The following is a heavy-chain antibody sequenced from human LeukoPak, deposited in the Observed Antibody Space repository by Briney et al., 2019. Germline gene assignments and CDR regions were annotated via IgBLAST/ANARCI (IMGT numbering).Heavy chain of an antibody. D-gene: IGHD6-13*01. CDR3: ARDPPGIAASVSGG. CDR1: GFTVSNNY. CDR2: IYSGGTT. Sequence: PGGSLSLSCTASGFTVSNNYMNWVRRAPGKGLEWVALIYSGGTTNYADSVKGRFTISRDNSKNTLYLQMTNVRVEDTAVYYCARDPPGIAASVSGGWGQGTLVTVSS. V-gene: IGHV3-53*01. J-gene: IGHJ4*02.